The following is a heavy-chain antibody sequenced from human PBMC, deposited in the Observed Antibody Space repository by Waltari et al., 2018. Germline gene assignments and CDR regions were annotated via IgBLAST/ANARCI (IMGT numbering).Heavy chain of an antibody. CDR1: GGTFSSYA. J-gene: IGHJ4*02. V-gene: IGHV1-69*05. CDR3: ASSRTMQNDY. Sequence: QVQLVQSGAEVKKPGSSVKGSCKASGGTFSSYAISWVRQAPGQGLEWMGGILPTCGTASYAQKSQGRVTITSDESTSTAEMELSSLRSEDTAVYYWASSRTMQNDYCGQGTLVTVSS. CDR2: ILPTCGTA. D-gene: IGHD2-2*01.